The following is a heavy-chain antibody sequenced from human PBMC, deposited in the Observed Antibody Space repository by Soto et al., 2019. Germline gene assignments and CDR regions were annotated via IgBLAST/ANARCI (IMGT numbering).Heavy chain of an antibody. J-gene: IGHJ4*02. Sequence: QVQLQESGPRLVKPSQTLSLTCSVSGYSIRSGGYYWSWLRLHPGKALEWIRDIFDSGSTFYNPSLKSRLSISLDTSKNQFSLMLSSVTAADTAVYYCARAWYYSDRSGLIDYWGQGTLVTVSS. V-gene: IGHV4-31*03. D-gene: IGHD3-22*01. CDR3: ARAWYYSDRSGLIDY. CDR1: GYSIRSGGYY. CDR2: IFDSGST.